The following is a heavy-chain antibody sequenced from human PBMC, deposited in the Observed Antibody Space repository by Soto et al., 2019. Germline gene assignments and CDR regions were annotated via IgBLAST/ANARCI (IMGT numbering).Heavy chain of an antibody. Sequence: QIQLVESGGGVVQPGTSQKLSCTASGFALSSYGMHWVRQAPGKGLEWVSVVSYNGNNKYYADSVRGRFTIPRDNSRSTLYLQMDSLRPADTAVYYCAKERGHLAVAAITGGGDFDKWGQGTTVTVSS. CDR3: AKERGHLAVAAITGGGDFDK. CDR2: VSYNGNNK. D-gene: IGHD6-19*01. V-gene: IGHV3-30*18. J-gene: IGHJ3*01. CDR1: GFALSSYG.